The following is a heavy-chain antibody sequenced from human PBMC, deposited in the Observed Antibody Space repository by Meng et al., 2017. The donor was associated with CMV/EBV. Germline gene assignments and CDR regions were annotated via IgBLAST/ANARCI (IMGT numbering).Heavy chain of an antibody. V-gene: IGHV1-69*10. D-gene: IGHD2-2*01. CDR3: ARIPVNCTSTSCYEGYYYYYGAMDV. J-gene: IGHJ6*02. Sequence: SVKVSCKASGGTFSSYAISWVRQAPGQGLEWMGGIIPILDIASYAQKFQGRVTITADKSTSTAYMDLGSLRSEDTALYYCARIPVNCTSTSCYEGYYYYYGAMDVWGQGTTVTVSS. CDR2: IIPILDIA. CDR1: GGTFSSYA.